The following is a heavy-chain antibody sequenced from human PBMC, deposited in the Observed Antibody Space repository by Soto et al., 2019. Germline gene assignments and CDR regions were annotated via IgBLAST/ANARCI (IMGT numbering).Heavy chain of an antibody. Sequence: GGSLRLSCAASGFTFSNAWMSWVRQGPGKWLEWVGRIKSKTDGWTPDYAAPVKGRFTISRDDSNTTLYLQMNSLKTEDTAAYYCTTDGGIRRITMIVVVSYNWGQGTLVTVSS. CDR1: GFTFSNAW. J-gene: IGHJ4*02. CDR2: IKSKTDGWTP. V-gene: IGHV3-15*01. D-gene: IGHD3-22*01. CDR3: TTDGGIRRITMIVVVSYN.